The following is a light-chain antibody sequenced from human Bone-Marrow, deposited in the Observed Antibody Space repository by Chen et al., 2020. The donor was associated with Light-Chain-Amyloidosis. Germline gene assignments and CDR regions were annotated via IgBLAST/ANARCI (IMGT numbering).Light chain of an antibody. CDR2: EDE. CDR3: QSYQGSSQGV. J-gene: IGLJ3*02. CDR1: SGSIATNY. V-gene: IGLV6-57*01. Sequence: NFMLTQPHPVSESPGKTVIISCIRSSGSIATNYVQWYQQRPGSSPTTVIYEDEQRPSGVPDRFSGSIDRSSNSASLTRSGLKTEDEADYYCQSYQGSSQGVFGGGTKLTVL.